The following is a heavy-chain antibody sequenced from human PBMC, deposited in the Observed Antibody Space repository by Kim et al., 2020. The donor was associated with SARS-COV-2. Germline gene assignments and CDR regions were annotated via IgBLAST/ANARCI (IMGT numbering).Heavy chain of an antibody. J-gene: IGHJ3*01. D-gene: IGHD3-10*01. CDR1: GVSINSYY. Sequence: SETLSLTCAVSGVSINSYYWSWVRQPPGKDLEWISYIHYNGNTDSNPSLQGRVTTSIDTSKNQFSLKLNSVTAADTALYYCVRHKSSGRGAFDVWGQGT. CDR2: IHYNGNT. V-gene: IGHV4-59*08. CDR3: VRHKSSGRGAFDV.